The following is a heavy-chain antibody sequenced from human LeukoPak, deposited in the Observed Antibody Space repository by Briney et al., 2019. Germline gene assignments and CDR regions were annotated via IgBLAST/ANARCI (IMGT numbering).Heavy chain of an antibody. Sequence: GGSLRLSCAASGFTFSSYAMSWVRQAPGKGLEWVSSISSSSSYIYYADSVKGRFTISRDNAKNSLYLQMNSLRAEDTAVYYCARDGFTGAPDYWGQGTLVTVSS. V-gene: IGHV3-21*01. CDR1: GFTFSSYA. D-gene: IGHD2-8*02. CDR2: ISSSSSYI. CDR3: ARDGFTGAPDY. J-gene: IGHJ4*02.